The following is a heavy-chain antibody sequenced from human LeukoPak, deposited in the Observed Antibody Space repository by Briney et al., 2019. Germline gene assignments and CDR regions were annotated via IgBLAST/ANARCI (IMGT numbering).Heavy chain of an antibody. J-gene: IGHJ4*02. CDR3: AAAYSLSSSSPPDY. CDR1: GGLISSGSYY. Sequence: PSQTLSLTCTVSGGLISSGSYYWSWIRQPAGKGLEWVGRMYTSGSTNYNPSLKSRVTISVDTSKNQFSLKLSSVTAADTAVYYCAAAYSLSSSSPPDYWGQGTLVTVSS. CDR2: MYTSGST. V-gene: IGHV4-61*02. D-gene: IGHD6-6*01.